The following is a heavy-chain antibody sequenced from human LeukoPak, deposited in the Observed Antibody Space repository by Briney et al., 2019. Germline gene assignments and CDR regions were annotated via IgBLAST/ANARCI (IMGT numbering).Heavy chain of an antibody. CDR1: GDNISSNSAA. V-gene: IGHV6-1*01. J-gene: IGHJ3*02. CDR2: TYYRSKWYN. D-gene: IGHD1-26*01. CDR3: ARETDSGSPDAFDI. Sequence: SQTPSLTCAISGDNISSNSAAWTWIRQSPSRGLEWLGRTYYRSKWYNDYVVSVKSRITINPDTSKNQFSLQLNSVTPEDTAVYYCARETDSGSPDAFDIWGQGTMVTVSS.